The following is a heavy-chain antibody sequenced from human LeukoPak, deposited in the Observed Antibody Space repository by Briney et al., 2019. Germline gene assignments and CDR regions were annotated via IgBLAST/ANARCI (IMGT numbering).Heavy chain of an antibody. CDR3: ARGIRFLEWLSGFDY. D-gene: IGHD3-3*01. CDR2: INWNGGST. CDR1: AFTPADYG. V-gene: IGHV3-20*04. J-gene: IGHJ4*02. Sequence: GGSLRLSCAASAFTPADYGMSWVRPAPGGGLGWVSVINWNGGSTCYAASVKGRFTISRDNAKNSLYLQMNSLRVEDTALYYCARGIRFLEWLSGFDYWGQGTLVTVSS.